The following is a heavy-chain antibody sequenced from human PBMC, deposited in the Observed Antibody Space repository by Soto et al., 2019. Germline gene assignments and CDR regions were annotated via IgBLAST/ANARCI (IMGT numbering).Heavy chain of an antibody. D-gene: IGHD3-9*01. Sequence: ASVKVSCKASGYTFTSYAMHWVRQAPGQRLEWMGWINAGNGNTKYSQKFQGRFTISRDNSKNTLYLQMNSLRAEDTAVYYCAKDADILTPSDAFDIWGQGTMVTVSS. V-gene: IGHV1-3*01. CDR1: GYTFTSYA. J-gene: IGHJ3*02. CDR3: AKDADILTPSDAFDI. CDR2: INAGNGNT.